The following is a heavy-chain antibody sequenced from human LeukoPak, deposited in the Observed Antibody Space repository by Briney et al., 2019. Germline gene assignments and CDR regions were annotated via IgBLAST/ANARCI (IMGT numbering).Heavy chain of an antibody. J-gene: IGHJ4*02. CDR3: AKSLGATRGYFEH. V-gene: IGHV3-30*02. D-gene: IGHD1-26*01. CDR1: GFTFSSYG. CDR2: IWSDGSNK. Sequence: GGSLRLSCAASGFTFSSYGMHWVRQAPGKGLEWVAFIWSDGSNKYYADSVKGRYTISRDNSKNTLYLQMNSLRPEDTAVYYCAKSLGATRGYFEHWGQGTLVTVSS.